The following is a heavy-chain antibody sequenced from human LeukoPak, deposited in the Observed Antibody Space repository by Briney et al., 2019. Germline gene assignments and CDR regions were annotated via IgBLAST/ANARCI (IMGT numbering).Heavy chain of an antibody. D-gene: IGHD5-24*01. J-gene: IGHJ6*02. V-gene: IGHV3-30-3*01. Sequence: GGSLRLSCTASGFIFSDYAMHWVRQAPGKGLEWVAVMSADGINTFYAASVRGRFTISRDKSKNTLYLQMNSLRAEDTAMYYCAKVSLRGWLRENYFHVMDVWGQGTTVTVS. CDR1: GFIFSDYA. CDR2: MSADGINT. CDR3: AKVSLRGWLRENYFHVMDV.